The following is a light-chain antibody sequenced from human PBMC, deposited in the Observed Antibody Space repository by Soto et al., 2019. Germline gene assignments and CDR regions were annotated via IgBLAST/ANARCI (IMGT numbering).Light chain of an antibody. Sequence: QAVVTQPLSTSGTPRQRVTISCSGSISNIGKYYVYWYQQLPGTAPKLLIYRNDQRPSGVPDRFSASKSGTSASLAISGLRSEDEADYYCAAWDDSLTGRVFGGGTKVTVL. J-gene: IGLJ2*01. V-gene: IGLV1-47*01. CDR2: RND. CDR1: ISNIGKYY. CDR3: AAWDDSLTGRV.